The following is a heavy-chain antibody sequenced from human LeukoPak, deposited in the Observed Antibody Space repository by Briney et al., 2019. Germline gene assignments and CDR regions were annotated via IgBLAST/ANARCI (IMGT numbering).Heavy chain of an antibody. CDR1: GFTFSDYY. V-gene: IGHV3-11*04. CDR3: ARQYYDFWSGYYTFDY. CDR2: ISSIGSTI. Sequence: AGGSLRLSCAASGFTFSDYYMSWIRQAPGKGLEWVSYISSIGSTIYYADSVKGRFTISRDNAKNSLYLQMNSLRAEDTAVYYCARQYYDFWSGYYTFDYWGQGTLVTVSS. D-gene: IGHD3-3*01. J-gene: IGHJ4*02.